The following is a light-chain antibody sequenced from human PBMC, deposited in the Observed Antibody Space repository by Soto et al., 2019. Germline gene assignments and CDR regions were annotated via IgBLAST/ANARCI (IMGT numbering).Light chain of an antibody. CDR2: GAS. CDR1: QSITTN. J-gene: IGKJ1*01. V-gene: IGKV3-15*01. Sequence: VMTQSPATLSVSPGERATLSCRASQSITTNLAWYQQKPGQAPRLLIFGASTRAANIPARFSGSGSGTEFTLTISPLQSEDFAVYYCQQYNYWPSRTFCQGTKVEIK. CDR3: QQYNYWPSRT.